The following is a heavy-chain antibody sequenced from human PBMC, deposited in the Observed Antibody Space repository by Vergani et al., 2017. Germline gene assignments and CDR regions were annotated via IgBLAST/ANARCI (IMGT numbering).Heavy chain of an antibody. CDR1: GGSISSSSYY. CDR3: ARDGGESNYYYGMDV. V-gene: IGHV4-39*02. J-gene: IGHJ6*02. D-gene: IGHD2-21*01. Sequence: QLQLQESGPGLVKPSETLSLTCTVSGGSISSSSYYWGWIRQPPGKGLEWIGSIYYSGSTYYNPSLKSRVTISVDTSKNQFSLKLSSVTAADTAVYYCARDGGESNYYYGMDVWGQGTTVTVSS. CDR2: IYYSGST.